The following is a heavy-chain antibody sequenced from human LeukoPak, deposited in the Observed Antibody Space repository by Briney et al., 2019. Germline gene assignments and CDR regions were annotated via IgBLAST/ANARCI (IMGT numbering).Heavy chain of an antibody. CDR2: ISSSGSTI. CDR3: AKYPGGQWLAVFDY. Sequence: GGSLRLSCAASGFTFSDYYMSWIRQAPGKGLEWVSYISSSGSTIYYADSVKGRFTISRDNSKNTLYLQMNSLRAEDTAVYYCAKYPGGQWLAVFDYWGQGTLVTVSS. D-gene: IGHD6-19*01. J-gene: IGHJ4*02. CDR1: GFTFSDYY. V-gene: IGHV3-11*01.